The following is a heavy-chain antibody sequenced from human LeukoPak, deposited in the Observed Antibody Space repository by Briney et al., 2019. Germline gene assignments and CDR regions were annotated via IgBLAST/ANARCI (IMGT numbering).Heavy chain of an antibody. J-gene: IGHJ6*04. CDR3: ARVGYYGSGSYSRGTDV. V-gene: IGHV1-69*13. CDR2: IIPIFGTA. CDR1: GGTFSSYA. D-gene: IGHD3-10*01. Sequence: SVKVSCKASGGTFSSYAISWVRQAPGQGLEWMGGIIPIFGTANYAQKFQGRVTITADESTSTAYMELSSLRSEDTAVYYCARVGYYGSGSYSRGTDVWGKGATVTVSS.